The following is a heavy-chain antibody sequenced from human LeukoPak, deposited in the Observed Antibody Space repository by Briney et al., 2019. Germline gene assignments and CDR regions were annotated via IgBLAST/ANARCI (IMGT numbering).Heavy chain of an antibody. V-gene: IGHV3-33*01. CDR1: GFTFNEFG. D-gene: IGHD1-26*01. CDR3: ARDRPTGSYYSIDY. CDR2: IWYDGSNK. J-gene: IGHJ4*02. Sequence: GGSLRLSCAASGFTFNEFGVHWVRQAPGQGLEWVALIWYDGSNKYYADSVKGRFTISRDNSKNTGYLQMNSLRVEDTAIYYCARDRPTGSYYSIDYWGQGTLATVSS.